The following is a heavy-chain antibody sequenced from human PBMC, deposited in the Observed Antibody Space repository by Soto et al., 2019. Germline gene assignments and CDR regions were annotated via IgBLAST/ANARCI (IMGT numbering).Heavy chain of an antibody. Sequence: ASVKVSCKASGYTFTSYAMHWVRQATGQGLEWMGWMNPNSGNTGYAQKFQGRVTMTRNTSTSTAYMELRSLRSDDTAVYYCARDPPPPDYWGQGTLVTVSS. CDR1: GYTFTSYA. CDR2: MNPNSGNT. J-gene: IGHJ4*02. CDR3: ARDPPPPDY. V-gene: IGHV1-8*02.